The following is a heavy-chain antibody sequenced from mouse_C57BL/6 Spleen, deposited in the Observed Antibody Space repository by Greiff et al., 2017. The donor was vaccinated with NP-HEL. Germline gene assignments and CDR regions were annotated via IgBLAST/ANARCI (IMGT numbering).Heavy chain of an antibody. Sequence: VQLQQPGPELVKPGASVKLSCKASGYTFTNYDINWVKQRPGQGLEWIGWIYPRDGSTKYNEKFKGKATLTVDTSSSTAYMELHSLTSEDSAVYFFASYGSSLDYWGQGTTLTVSS. J-gene: IGHJ2*01. V-gene: IGHV1-85*01. CDR1: GYTFTNYD. CDR2: IYPRDGST. D-gene: IGHD1-1*01. CDR3: ASYGSSLDY.